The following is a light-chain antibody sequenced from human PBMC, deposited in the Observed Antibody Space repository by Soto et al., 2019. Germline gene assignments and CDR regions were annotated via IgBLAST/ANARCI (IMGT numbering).Light chain of an antibody. V-gene: IGKV1-5*03. CDR2: QAS. CDR3: QQYKSYFRT. CDR1: QSISNW. J-gene: IGKJ1*01. Sequence: IQMTQSPSALSAFVGDRVTITCRSSQSISNWLAWYQQKPGKAPKLLIYQASSLQSGVPSRFSGSGSETEFTLTISSLLPDDFATYFCQQYKSYFRTFGQGTKVDI.